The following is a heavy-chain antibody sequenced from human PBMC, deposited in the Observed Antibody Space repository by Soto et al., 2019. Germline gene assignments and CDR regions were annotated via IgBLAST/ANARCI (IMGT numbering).Heavy chain of an antibody. V-gene: IGHV3-7*01. CDR3: AKSFWSGYPRPPDVVDY. CDR1: GFTFSSYW. J-gene: IGHJ4*02. D-gene: IGHD3-3*01. CDR2: IKQDGSEK. Sequence: GGSLRLSCAASGFTFSSYWMSWVRQAPGKGLEWVANIKQDGSEKYYVDSVKGRFTISRDNAKNTLYLQMNSLRAEDTAVYYCAKSFWSGYPRPPDVVDYWGQGTQVTVSS.